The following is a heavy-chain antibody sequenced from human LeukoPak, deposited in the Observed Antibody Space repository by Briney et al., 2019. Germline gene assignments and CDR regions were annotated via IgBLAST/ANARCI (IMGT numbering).Heavy chain of an antibody. CDR3: ARRGGSYSPFGY. Sequence: PGRSLRLSCAASGFTFSSYGMHWVRQAPGKGLEWVANIKQDGSEKYVDSVKGRFTISRDNTKNSLYLQMDSLRAEDTAVYYCARRGGSYSPFGYWGQGTLVTVSS. J-gene: IGHJ4*02. D-gene: IGHD1-26*01. V-gene: IGHV3-7*01. CDR2: IKQDGSEK. CDR1: GFTFSSYG.